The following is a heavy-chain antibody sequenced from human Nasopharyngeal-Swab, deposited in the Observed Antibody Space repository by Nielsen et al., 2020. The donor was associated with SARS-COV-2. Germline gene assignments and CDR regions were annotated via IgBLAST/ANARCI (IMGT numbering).Heavy chain of an antibody. CDR1: GFSITTYG. V-gene: IGHV3-23*01. J-gene: IGHJ4*02. D-gene: IGHD1-14*01. Sequence: GESLKISCAASGFSITTYGMTWVRQAPGKGPEWISDISELGTGIYYADSVWGRFTISRDTSKNTVYLQMNTLRADDTALYFCTRGLTGHIVQWNPSPYWGQGTLVTVSS. CDR2: ISELGTGI. CDR3: TRGLTGHIVQWNPSPY.